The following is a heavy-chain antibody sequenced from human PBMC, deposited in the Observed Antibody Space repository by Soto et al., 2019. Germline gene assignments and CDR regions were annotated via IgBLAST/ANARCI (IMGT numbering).Heavy chain of an antibody. Sequence: EVQLVESGGGVVRPGGSLRLSCAASGFTFDDYGMSWVRQAPGKGLEWVSGINWNGGSTGYADSVKGRFTISRDNAKNSLYLQMNSLRAEDTALYYCARVRNCTNGECYSSYYYYGMDVWGQGTTVTVSS. CDR2: INWNGGST. D-gene: IGHD2-8*01. CDR3: ARVRNCTNGECYSSYYYYGMDV. CDR1: GFTFDDYG. V-gene: IGHV3-20*04. J-gene: IGHJ6*02.